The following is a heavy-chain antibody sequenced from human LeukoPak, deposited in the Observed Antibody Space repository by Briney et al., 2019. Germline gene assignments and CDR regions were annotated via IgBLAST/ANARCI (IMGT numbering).Heavy chain of an antibody. CDR1: GLTFSSYA. V-gene: IGHV3-23*01. D-gene: IGHD2-2*01. CDR2: ISGSGGST. J-gene: IGHJ4*02. Sequence: PGGSLRLSCAASGLTFSSYAMSWVRQAPGKGLEWVSAISGSGGSTYYADSVKGRFTISRDNSKNTLYLQMNSLRAEDTAVYYCAKLYCSSTSCYREVGYYFDYWGQGTLVTVSS. CDR3: AKLYCSSTSCYREVGYYFDY.